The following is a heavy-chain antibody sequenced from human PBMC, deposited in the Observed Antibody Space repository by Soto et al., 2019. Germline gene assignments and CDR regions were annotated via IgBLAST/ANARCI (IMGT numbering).Heavy chain of an antibody. CDR3: TIRASSHAYFDF. J-gene: IGHJ4*02. D-gene: IGHD6-19*01. CDR1: GYTFTSYW. CDR2: IYPGDSDT. V-gene: IGHV5-51*01. Sequence: GESLKISCKGSGYTFTSYWIAWLRQMPGKGLEWMGLIYPGDSDTRYSPSFQGQVTISADKSISTAYLQWSSLKASDSAMYYCTIRASSHAYFDFWGQGTLVTVSS.